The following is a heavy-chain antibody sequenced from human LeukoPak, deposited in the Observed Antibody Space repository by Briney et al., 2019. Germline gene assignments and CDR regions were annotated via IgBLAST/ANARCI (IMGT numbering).Heavy chain of an antibody. CDR2: IYYSGST. CDR1: GGSISSSSYY. V-gene: IGHV4-39*07. J-gene: IGHJ4*02. Sequence: KTSETLSLTCTVSGGSISSSSYYWGWIRQPPGKGLEWIGSIYYSGSTYYNPSLKSRVTISVDTSKNQFSLKLSSVTAADTAVYYCARASSSWYYNYFDYWGQGTLVTVSS. CDR3: ARASSSWYYNYFDY. D-gene: IGHD6-13*01.